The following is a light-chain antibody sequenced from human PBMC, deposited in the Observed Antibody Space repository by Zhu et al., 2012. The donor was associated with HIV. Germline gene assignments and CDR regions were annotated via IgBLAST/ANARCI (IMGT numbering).Light chain of an antibody. V-gene: IGKV1-NL1*01. Sequence: DIQMTQSPSSLSASVGDRVTITCRASRGIYNALAWYQQKPGKAPKLLVYAASTLQSGVPSRFSGSGSGTDYTLTINSLQPEDLATYFCQQCYSPPLTFGPGPKWRSN. CDR1: RGIYNA. CDR2: AAS. J-gene: IGKJ3*01. CDR3: QQCYSPPLT.